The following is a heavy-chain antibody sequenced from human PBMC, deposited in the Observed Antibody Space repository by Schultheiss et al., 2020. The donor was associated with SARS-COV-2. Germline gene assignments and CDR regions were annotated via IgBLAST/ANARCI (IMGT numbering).Heavy chain of an antibody. D-gene: IGHD6-19*01. CDR3: ATWGSGWQDY. CDR1: GYIFTTYY. CDR2: VYPGDSET. V-gene: IGHV5-51*01. J-gene: IGHJ4*02. Sequence: GESLKISCKNSGYIFTTYYIAWVRQMPGRGLECMGIVYPGDSETRYSPSFQGQVTISADKSISTAYLQWSSLKASDTAMYYCATWGSGWQDYWGQGTLVTVSS.